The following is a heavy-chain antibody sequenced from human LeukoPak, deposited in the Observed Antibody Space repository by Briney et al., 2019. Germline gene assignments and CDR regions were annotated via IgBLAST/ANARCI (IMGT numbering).Heavy chain of an antibody. CDR2: INPNSGGT. CDR1: GYTFSDYY. J-gene: IGHJ4*02. CDR3: ARDVRERWLQSCFDY. D-gene: IGHD5-24*01. V-gene: IGHV1-2*02. Sequence: ASVKVSFKASGYTFSDYYMHWVRQAPGQGLEWMGWINPNSGGTNYAQKFQGRVTMTRDTSISTAYMELSRLRSDDTAVYYCARDVRERWLQSCFDYWGQGTLVTVSS.